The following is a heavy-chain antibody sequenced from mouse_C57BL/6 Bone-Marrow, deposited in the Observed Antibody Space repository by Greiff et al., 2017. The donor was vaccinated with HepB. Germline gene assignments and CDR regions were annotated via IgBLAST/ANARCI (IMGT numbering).Heavy chain of an antibody. J-gene: IGHJ4*01. D-gene: IGHD1-1*02. CDR1: GFTFSDYY. CDR2: INYDGSST. CDR3: AREIIYGAMDY. Sequence: EVKLMESEGGLVQPGSSMKLSCTASGFTFSDYYMAWVRQVPEKGLEWVANINYDGSSTYYLDSLKSRFIISRDNAKNILYLQMSSLKSEDTATYYCAREIIYGAMDYWGQGTSVTVSS. V-gene: IGHV5-16*01.